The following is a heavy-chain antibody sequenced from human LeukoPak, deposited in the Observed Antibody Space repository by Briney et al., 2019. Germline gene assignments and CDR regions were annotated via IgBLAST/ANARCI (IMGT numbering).Heavy chain of an antibody. CDR1: GYTFTGYY. CDR3: ARHRYCSSTSCSFDYYYMDV. Sequence: GASVKVSCKASGYTFTGYYMHWVRQAPGQGLEWMGWINPNSGGTNYAQKFQGWVTMTRDTSISTAYMELSRLRSDDTAVYYCARHRYCSSTSCSFDYYYMDVWGKGTTVTVSS. J-gene: IGHJ6*03. V-gene: IGHV1-2*04. D-gene: IGHD2-2*01. CDR2: INPNSGGT.